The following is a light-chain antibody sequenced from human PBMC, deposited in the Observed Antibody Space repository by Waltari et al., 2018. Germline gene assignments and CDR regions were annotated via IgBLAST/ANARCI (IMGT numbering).Light chain of an antibody. CDR2: DTS. V-gene: IGKV3-11*01. CDR3: QQRRNWPLT. Sequence: SSRASQILSNYSACYQQKPGQAPRLLIYDTSNGATVIPARFSGRALGTDFTLTISSLEPEDFAVYYCQQRRNWPLTFGGGTKVEIK. J-gene: IGKJ4*01. CDR1: QILSNY.